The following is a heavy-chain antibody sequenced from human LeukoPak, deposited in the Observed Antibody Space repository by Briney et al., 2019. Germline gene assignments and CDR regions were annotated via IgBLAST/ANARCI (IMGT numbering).Heavy chain of an antibody. CDR3: AKGVTSGSDFDY. J-gene: IGHJ4*02. D-gene: IGHD3-22*01. V-gene: IGHV3-23*01. CDR2: ISGSGGST. Sequence: GGSLRLSCAASGFTFSSYAMSWVRQAPGKGLEWVSAISGSGGSTYYADSVKGRFTISRDNSKNTLYLQMNSLRADDTAVYYCAKGVTSGSDFDYWGQGTLVTVSS. CDR1: GFTFSSYA.